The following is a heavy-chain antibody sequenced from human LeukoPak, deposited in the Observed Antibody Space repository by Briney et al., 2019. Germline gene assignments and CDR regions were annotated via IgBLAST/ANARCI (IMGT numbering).Heavy chain of an antibody. Sequence: PSETLSLTCTVSGGSINSYYWSWIRQPPGKGLEWIGYIYDSGSTNYNPSLKSRVTISVETSKNQFSLKLSSVTAADKAVYYCARDSGTTGEVKFDPWGQGTLVTVSS. CDR3: ARDSGTTGEVKFDP. CDR1: GGSINSYY. D-gene: IGHD3-10*01. J-gene: IGHJ5*02. CDR2: IYDSGST. V-gene: IGHV4-59*12.